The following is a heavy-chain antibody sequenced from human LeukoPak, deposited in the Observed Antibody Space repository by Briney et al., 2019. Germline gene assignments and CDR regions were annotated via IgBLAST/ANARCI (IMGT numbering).Heavy chain of an antibody. V-gene: IGHV1-3*01. D-gene: IGHD5-18*01. CDR3: ASKSIEDSYGPGYHYYGMDV. Sequence: ASVKVSCKASGYTFTSYAMHWVRQAPGQRLEWMGWINAGNGNTKYSQKFQGRVTITGDTSASTAYMELSSLRSEDTAVYYCASKSIEDSYGPGYHYYGMDVWGQGTTVTVSS. CDR1: GYTFTSYA. J-gene: IGHJ6*02. CDR2: INAGNGNT.